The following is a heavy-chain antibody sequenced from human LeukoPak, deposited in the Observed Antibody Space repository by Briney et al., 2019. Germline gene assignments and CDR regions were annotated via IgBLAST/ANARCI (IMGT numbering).Heavy chain of an antibody. CDR3: ATDGARSSGYSSWPIHY. D-gene: IGHD6-13*01. Sequence: ASVKVSCKVSGYTLTELSMHWVRQAPGKGLEWMGGFDPEDGETIYAQKFQGRVTMTEDTSTDTAYMELSSLRSEDTAVYYCATDGARSSGYSSWPIHYWGQGTLVTVSS. CDR2: FDPEDGET. V-gene: IGHV1-24*01. CDR1: GYTLTELS. J-gene: IGHJ4*02.